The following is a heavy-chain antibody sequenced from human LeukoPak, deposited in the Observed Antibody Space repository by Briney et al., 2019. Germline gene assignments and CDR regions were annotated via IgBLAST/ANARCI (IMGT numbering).Heavy chain of an antibody. D-gene: IGHD6-6*01. J-gene: IGHJ6*03. V-gene: IGHV3-33*06. CDR3: AKVRIAARPGYMDV. Sequence: GGSLRLSCAASGFTFSSYGMHCVRQAPGKGLEWVAVIWNDGSNKYYADSVKGRFTISRDNSKNTLYLQMNSLRAEDTAVYYCAKVRIAARPGYMDVWGKGTTVTVSS. CDR1: GFTFSSYG. CDR2: IWNDGSNK.